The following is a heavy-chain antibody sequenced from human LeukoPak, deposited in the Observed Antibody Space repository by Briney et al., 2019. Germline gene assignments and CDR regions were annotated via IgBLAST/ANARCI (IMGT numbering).Heavy chain of an antibody. CDR2: INHSGST. J-gene: IGHJ4*02. V-gene: IGHV4-34*01. CDR3: ARGPRQFGGWLNRFFDY. Sequence: SETLSLTCAVYGGSFSGYYWNWIRQPPGKGLEWIGEINHSGSTNYNPSLKSRVNISVDTSKNQFSLKLSSVTAADTAVYYCARGPRQFGGWLNRFFDYWGQGTLVTVSS. CDR1: GGSFSGYY. D-gene: IGHD3-3*01.